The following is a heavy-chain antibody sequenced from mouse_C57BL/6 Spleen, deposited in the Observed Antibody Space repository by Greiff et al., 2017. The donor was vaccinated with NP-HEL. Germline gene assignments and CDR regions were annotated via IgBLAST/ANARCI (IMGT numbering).Heavy chain of an antibody. Sequence: QVQLQQSGAELVRPGASVKMSCKASGYTFTSYNMHWVKQTPRQGLEWIGAIYPGNGATSSNQKFKGKATLTVDKSSSTAYMQLSSLTSEDSAVYFCARKGSDGYYGSAMDYWGQGTSVTVSS. CDR3: ARKGSDGYYGSAMDY. J-gene: IGHJ4*01. CDR1: GYTFTSYN. V-gene: IGHV1-12*01. D-gene: IGHD2-3*01. CDR2: IYPGNGAT.